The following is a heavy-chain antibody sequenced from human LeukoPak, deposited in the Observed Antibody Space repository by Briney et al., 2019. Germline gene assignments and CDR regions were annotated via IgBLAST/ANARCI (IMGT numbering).Heavy chain of an antibody. V-gene: IGHV1-2*02. D-gene: IGHD3-10*01. CDR2: INPNSGST. CDR1: GYTFAGYY. CDR3: ARDPGGSGYYYYYYMDV. J-gene: IGHJ6*03. Sequence: ASVKVSCKTSGYTFAGYYMHWVRQAPGQGLEWMGWINPNSGSTSYAQMFQGRVTMTRDMSTSTVYMELSSLRSEDTAVYYCARDPGGSGYYYYYYMDVWGRGTTVTVSS.